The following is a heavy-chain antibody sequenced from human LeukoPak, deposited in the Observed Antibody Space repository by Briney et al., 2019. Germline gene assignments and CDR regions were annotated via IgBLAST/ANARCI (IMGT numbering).Heavy chain of an antibody. CDR1: GGSISSYY. Sequence: SETLSLTCTVSGGSISSYYWSWLRQPPGKGLEWIGYIYYSGSTNYNPSLKSRVTISVDASKNQFSLKLSSVTAADTAVYYCARGGHHYDFWSGDPYYFDYWGQGTLVTVSS. J-gene: IGHJ4*02. D-gene: IGHD3-3*01. CDR3: ARGGHHYDFWSGDPYYFDY. CDR2: IYYSGST. V-gene: IGHV4-59*01.